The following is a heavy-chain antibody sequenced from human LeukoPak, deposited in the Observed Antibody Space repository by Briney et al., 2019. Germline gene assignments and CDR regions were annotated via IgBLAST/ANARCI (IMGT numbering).Heavy chain of an antibody. V-gene: IGHV3-23*01. Sequence: PGGSLRLSCAASGFTFSSYAMSWVRQAPGKGLEWVSAISGSGGSTYYADSVKGRFAISRDNSKNTLYLQMNSLRSEDTAVYYCARDKRIAVAGIIRYYMDVWGKGTTVTISS. CDR3: ARDKRIAVAGIIRYYMDV. CDR2: ISGSGGST. CDR1: GFTFSSYA. J-gene: IGHJ6*03. D-gene: IGHD6-19*01.